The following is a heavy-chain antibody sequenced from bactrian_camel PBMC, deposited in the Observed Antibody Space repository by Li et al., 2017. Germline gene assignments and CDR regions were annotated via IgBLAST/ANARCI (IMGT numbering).Heavy chain of an antibody. D-gene: IGHD6*01. CDR2: ISWSGGYT. V-gene: IGHV3S60*01. J-gene: IGHJ6*01. CDR1: AVTGSRFC. CDR3: ALDRPALVPGGSWLCDEADFGY. Sequence: VQLVESGGGSVQAGGSLRLSCALSAVTGSRFCLGWFRQAPGKERGGVSCISWSGGYTYYEDSVKGRFTISRDMAKNTVYLQMNALKPEDTAMYYCALDRPALVPGGSWLCDEADFGYWSQGTQVTVS.